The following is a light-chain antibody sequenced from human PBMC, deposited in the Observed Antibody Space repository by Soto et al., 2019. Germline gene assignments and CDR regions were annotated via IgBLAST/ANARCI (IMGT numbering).Light chain of an antibody. CDR1: QSISSY. CDR3: QQSYSASPYT. J-gene: IGKJ2*01. V-gene: IGKV1-39*01. Sequence: DIPMTQSPSSLSASVGDRVTITCRASQSISSYLNWYQHKPGKAPKLLIYAASSLQSGVPSRFSGRGSGTDFTLTISSLQPEDFATYFCQQSYSASPYTFGQGTKLEIK. CDR2: AAS.